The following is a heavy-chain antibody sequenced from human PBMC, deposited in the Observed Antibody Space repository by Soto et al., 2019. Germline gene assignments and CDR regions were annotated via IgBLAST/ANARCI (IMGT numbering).Heavy chain of an antibody. CDR1: GGSISSGGYY. J-gene: IGHJ6*02. V-gene: IGHV4-31*03. CDR3: ARDAYSYGPGDYYGMDV. D-gene: IGHD5-18*01. CDR2: IYYSGST. Sequence: SETLSLTCTVSGGSISSGGYYWSWIRQHPGKGLEWIGYIYYSGSTYYNPSLKSRVTISVDTSKNQFSLKLSSVTAADTAVYYCARDAYSYGPGDYYGMDVWGQGTTVTVS.